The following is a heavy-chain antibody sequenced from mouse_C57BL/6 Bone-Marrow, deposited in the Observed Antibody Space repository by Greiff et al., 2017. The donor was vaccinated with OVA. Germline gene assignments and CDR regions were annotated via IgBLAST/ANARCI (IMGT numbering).Heavy chain of an antibody. CDR3: AREAMNDGGGFYYAMDY. Sequence: VQLQQSGPELVKPGASVKISCKASGYTFTDYYMNWVKQSHGKSLEWIGDINPNNGGTSYNQKFKGKATLTVDKSSSTAYMELRSLTSEDSAVYYCAREAMNDGGGFYYAMDYWGQGTSVTVSS. CDR1: GYTFTDYY. CDR2: INPNNGGT. D-gene: IGHD2-3*01. V-gene: IGHV1-26*01. J-gene: IGHJ4*01.